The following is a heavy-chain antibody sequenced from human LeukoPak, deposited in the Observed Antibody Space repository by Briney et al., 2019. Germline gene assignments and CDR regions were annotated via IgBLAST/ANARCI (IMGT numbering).Heavy chain of an antibody. D-gene: IGHD3-22*01. CDR2: ISAYNGIT. CDR1: GYTFTSYG. CDR3: ARDSEYYYDSSGKNDY. Sequence: ASVKVSCKASGYTFTSYGISWVRQAPGQGLEWMGWISAYNGITNYAQKLQGRVTMTTDTSTSTAYMELRSLRSDDTAVYYCARDSEYYYDSSGKNDYWGQGTLVTVSS. J-gene: IGHJ4*02. V-gene: IGHV1-18*01.